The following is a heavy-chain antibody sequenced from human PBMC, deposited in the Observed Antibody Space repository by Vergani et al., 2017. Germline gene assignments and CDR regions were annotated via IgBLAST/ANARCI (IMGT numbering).Heavy chain of an antibody. CDR1: GGTFSSYA. Sequence: QVQLVQSGAEVKKPGSSVKVSCKASGGTFSSYAISWVRQAPGQGLEWMGRIIPILGTANYAQKFQGRVTITADESTSTAYMELSSLRSEDTAVYYCARRVSGYDSSGYYQSAPGRRNYYYYMDVWGKGTTVTVSS. V-gene: IGHV1-69*11. CDR3: ARRVSGYDSSGYYQSAPGRRNYYYYMDV. CDR2: IIPILGTA. J-gene: IGHJ6*03. D-gene: IGHD3-22*01.